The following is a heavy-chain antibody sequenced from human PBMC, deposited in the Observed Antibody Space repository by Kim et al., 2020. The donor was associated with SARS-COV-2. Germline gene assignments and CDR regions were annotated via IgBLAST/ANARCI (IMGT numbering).Heavy chain of an antibody. J-gene: IGHJ3*02. CDR1: GFTFSSYG. CDR2: IWYDGSNK. CDR3: AKSSSGFDI. D-gene: IGHD3-10*01. V-gene: IGHV3-33*06. Sequence: GGSLRLSCAASGFTFSSYGMHWVRQAPGKGLEWVAVIWYDGSNKYYADSVKGRFTISRDNSKNSLYLQMNSLRAEDTAVYYCAKSSSGFDIWGQGTMVTVSS.